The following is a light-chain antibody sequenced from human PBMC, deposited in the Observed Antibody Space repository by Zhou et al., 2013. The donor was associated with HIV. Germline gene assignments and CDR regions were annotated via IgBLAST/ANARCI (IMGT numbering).Light chain of an antibody. CDR2: DVS. CDR1: QSVSSY. CDR3: QHYGTSPLT. V-gene: IGKV3-20*01. J-gene: IGKJ4*01. Sequence: EIVLTQSPGTLSLSPGERATLSCRASQSVSSYLAWYQQKPGQAPRLLIYDVSNRATGIPARFSGSGSGTDFTLTISRLEPEDFAVYYCQHYGTSPLTFGGGTKVEIK.